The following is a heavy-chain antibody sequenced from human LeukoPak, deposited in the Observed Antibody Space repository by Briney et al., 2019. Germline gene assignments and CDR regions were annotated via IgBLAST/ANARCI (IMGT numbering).Heavy chain of an antibody. D-gene: IGHD4-17*01. CDR3: ARGSNDYRDYSFDY. V-gene: IGHV6-1*01. J-gene: IGHJ4*02. Sequence: SQTLSLTCAISGDSVSSNSAAWIWIRQSPSRGLEWLGRTYYRSKWSNNYAVSVKSRITINSDTSKNQFALHLNSVTPEDTAVYYCARGSNDYRDYSFDYWGQGTLVTVSS. CDR2: TYYRSKWSN. CDR1: GDSVSSNSAA.